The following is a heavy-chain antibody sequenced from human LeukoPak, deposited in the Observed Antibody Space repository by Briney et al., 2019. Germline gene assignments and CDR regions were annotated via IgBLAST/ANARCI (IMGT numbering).Heavy chain of an antibody. CDR2: INPNSGGT. Sequence: VASVKVSCKASGYTFTGCYMHWVRQAPGQGLEWMGWINPNSGGTNYAQKFQGRVTMTRDTSISTAYMELSRLRSDDTAVYYCARGGDSSSWFTSPDYWGQGTLVTVSS. D-gene: IGHD6-13*01. V-gene: IGHV1-2*02. CDR1: GYTFTGCY. J-gene: IGHJ4*02. CDR3: ARGGDSSSWFTSPDY.